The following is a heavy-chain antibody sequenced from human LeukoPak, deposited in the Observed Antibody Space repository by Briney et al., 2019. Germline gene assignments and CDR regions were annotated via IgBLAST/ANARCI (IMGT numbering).Heavy chain of an antibody. CDR3: ATRQRGDCGGDCYVFDY. Sequence: SVKVSCKASGGTFSSYAISWVRQAPGQGLEWMGGIIPIFGTANYAQKFQGRVTITADKSTSTAYMELSSLRSEDTAVYYCATRQRGDCGGDCYVFDYWGQGTLVTVSS. CDR1: GGTFSSYA. J-gene: IGHJ4*02. CDR2: IIPIFGTA. V-gene: IGHV1-69*06. D-gene: IGHD2-21*02.